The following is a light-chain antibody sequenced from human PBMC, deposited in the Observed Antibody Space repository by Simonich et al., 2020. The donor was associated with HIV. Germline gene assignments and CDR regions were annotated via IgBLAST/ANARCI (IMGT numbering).Light chain of an antibody. CDR2: GAS. CDR3: QQYNNWPLF. V-gene: IGKV3-15*01. J-gene: IGKJ2*01. CDR1: QSVSSN. Sequence: EIVMTQSPATLSVSPGERVTLSCRASQSVSSNLAWYQKKPGQAPRLLIYGASTRATGIPARFSGSGSGTEFTLTINSMQSEDFAVYYCQQYNNWPLFFGQGAKLEIK.